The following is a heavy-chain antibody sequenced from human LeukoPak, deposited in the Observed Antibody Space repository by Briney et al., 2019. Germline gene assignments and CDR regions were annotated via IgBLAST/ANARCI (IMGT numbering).Heavy chain of an antibody. CDR1: GGSISSGDYY. V-gene: IGHV4-30-4*01. J-gene: IGHJ6*02. CDR2: IYYSGST. CDR3: ARDQPHYYGSGSYYNEYYYYYGMDV. Sequence: SETLSLTRTVSGGSISSGDYYWRWIRQPPGKGLEWIGYIYYSGSTYYNPSLKSRVTISVDTSKTQFSLKLSSVTAADTAVYYCARDQPHYYGSGSYYNEYYYYYGMDVWGQGTTVTVSS. D-gene: IGHD3-10*01.